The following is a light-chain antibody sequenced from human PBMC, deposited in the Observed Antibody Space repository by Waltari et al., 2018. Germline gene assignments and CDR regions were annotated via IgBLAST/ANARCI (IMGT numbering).Light chain of an antibody. Sequence: ETMMTHSPDTLSVSPGERATLSCRASQSVSSNLAWYQQKPGQAPRLLIYGASTRATGIPARFSGSGSGTEFTLTISSLQSEDFAVYYCQQYNNWPPYTFGQGTKLEI. CDR1: QSVSSN. V-gene: IGKV3-15*01. CDR2: GAS. J-gene: IGKJ2*01. CDR3: QQYNNWPPYT.